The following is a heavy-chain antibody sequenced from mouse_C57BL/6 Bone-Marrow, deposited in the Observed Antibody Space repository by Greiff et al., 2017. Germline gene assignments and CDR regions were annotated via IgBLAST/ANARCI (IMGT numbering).Heavy chain of an antibody. D-gene: IGHD1-1*01. J-gene: IGHJ4*01. CDR1: GYTFTSYW. V-gene: IGHV1-74*01. Sequence: VQLQQPGAELVKPGASVKVSCKASGYTFTSYWMHWVKQRPGQGLEWIGRIHPSDSDTNYNQKFKGKATLTVDKSSSTAYMQLSSLTSEDSAVYYCAILDYYGSSFDAMDYWGQGTSVTVSA. CDR2: IHPSDSDT. CDR3: AILDYYGSSFDAMDY.